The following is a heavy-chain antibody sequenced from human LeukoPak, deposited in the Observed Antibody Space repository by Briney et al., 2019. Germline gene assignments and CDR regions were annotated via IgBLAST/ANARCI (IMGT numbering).Heavy chain of an antibody. CDR3: ATDQAALYYFDY. Sequence: PGGSLRLSCAASGFTFSSYAMSWVRQAPGKGLEWASAISDSGGSTYYADSVKGRFTISRDNSKNTLYLQMNNLRAEDTAVYYCATDQAALYYFDYWGQGTLVTVSS. J-gene: IGHJ4*02. CDR1: GFTFSSYA. D-gene: IGHD6-13*01. V-gene: IGHV3-23*01. CDR2: ISDSGGST.